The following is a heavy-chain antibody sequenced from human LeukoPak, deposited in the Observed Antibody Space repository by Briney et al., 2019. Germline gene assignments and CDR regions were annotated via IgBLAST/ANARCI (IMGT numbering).Heavy chain of an antibody. J-gene: IGHJ4*02. CDR3: ARDRSDYGSGSYYTPPTY. CDR1: GFTFSDYY. D-gene: IGHD3-10*01. V-gene: IGHV3-11*01. CDR2: ISSSGSTI. Sequence: PGGSLRLSCAASGFTFSDYYMSWIRQAPGKGLEWVSYISSSGSTIYYADSVKGRFTISRDNAKNSLYLQMNSLRAEDTAVYYCARDRSDYGSGSYYTPPTYWGQGTLVTVSS.